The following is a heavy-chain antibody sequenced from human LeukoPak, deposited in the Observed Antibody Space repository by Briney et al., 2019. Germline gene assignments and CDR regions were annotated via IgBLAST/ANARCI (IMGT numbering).Heavy chain of an antibody. CDR3: ARAMGPDRPFDY. V-gene: IGHV4-38-2*02. Sequence: SETLSLTCNVSGYSISGTYFWGWIRQPPGKGLEWIGSIYDSGSTYYNPSLKSRVTISVDTSKNQFSLKLSSVTAADTAVYYCARAMGPDRPFDYWGQGTLVTVSS. CDR2: IYDSGST. D-gene: IGHD1-14*01. J-gene: IGHJ4*02. CDR1: GYSISGTYF.